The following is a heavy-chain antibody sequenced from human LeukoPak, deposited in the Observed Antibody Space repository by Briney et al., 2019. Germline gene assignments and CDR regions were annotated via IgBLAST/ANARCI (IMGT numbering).Heavy chain of an antibody. D-gene: IGHD6-6*01. CDR2: IIPIFGTA. CDR1: GGTFSSYA. Sequence: GSSVKVSCKASGGTFSSYAISWVRQAPGQGLEWMGGIIPIFGTANYAQKFQGRVTITTDESTSTACMELSSLRSEDTAVYYCARGGGEIAARPRSYYYYYMDVWGKGTTVTVSS. V-gene: IGHV1-69*05. J-gene: IGHJ6*03. CDR3: ARGGGEIAARPRSYYYYYMDV.